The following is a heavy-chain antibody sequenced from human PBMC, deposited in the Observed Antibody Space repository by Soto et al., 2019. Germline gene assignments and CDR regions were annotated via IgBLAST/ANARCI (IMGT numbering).Heavy chain of an antibody. CDR3: AREASQQLVPYPFDY. Sequence: SVKVSCKASGGTFSSYAISWVRQAPGQGLEWMGGIIPIFGTANHAQKFQGRVTITAAESTSTAYMELSSLRSEDTAVYYCAREASQQLVPYPFDYWGQGTLVTVSS. CDR2: IIPIFGTA. CDR1: GGTFSSYA. V-gene: IGHV1-69*13. D-gene: IGHD6-6*01. J-gene: IGHJ4*02.